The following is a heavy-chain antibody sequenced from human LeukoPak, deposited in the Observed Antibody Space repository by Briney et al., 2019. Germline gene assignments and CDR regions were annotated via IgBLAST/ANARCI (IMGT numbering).Heavy chain of an antibody. CDR2: IIPNFGTT. CDR3: ARDGYSSPSVVNDAFDI. V-gene: IGHV1-69*06. Sequence: GASVKVSCKASGGTFTSYAISWVRQAPGQGLQWMGGIIPNFGTTNYAQKFQGRVTITPDKSTSTAYMELSSLRSEDTAVYYCARDGYSSPSVVNDAFDIWGQGTMVTVSS. CDR1: GGTFTSYA. D-gene: IGHD6-6*01. J-gene: IGHJ3*02.